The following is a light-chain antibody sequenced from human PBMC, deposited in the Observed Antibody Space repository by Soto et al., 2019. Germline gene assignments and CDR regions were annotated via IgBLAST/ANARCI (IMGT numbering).Light chain of an antibody. V-gene: IGKV1-39*01. J-gene: IGKJ4*01. Sequence: DIQMTQSPSSLSESVGDRVTISCRASQSISSYLNWYQQKPGKAAKLLIYAASSLQSGVPSRFSGSGSGTDFTLTISSLQPEDFATYYCQQSYSTLTFGGGTKVEIK. CDR2: AAS. CDR1: QSISSY. CDR3: QQSYSTLT.